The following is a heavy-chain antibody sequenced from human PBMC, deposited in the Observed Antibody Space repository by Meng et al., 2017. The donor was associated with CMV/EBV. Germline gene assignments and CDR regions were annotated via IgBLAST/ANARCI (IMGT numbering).Heavy chain of an antibody. D-gene: IGHD3-22*01. Sequence: QVQLVQSGAEVRKPGASVKVSCKSSGYTFTHHGISWVRQAPGQGLEWMGWISGYNDSTKYASHLQGRVTMTTDTSTNTAYMELRSLRSDDTAIYYCARDTMMIMSFDHWGPGTLVTVSS. V-gene: IGHV1-18*01. CDR3: ARDTMMIMSFDH. CDR2: ISGYNDST. J-gene: IGHJ4*02. CDR1: GYTFTHHG.